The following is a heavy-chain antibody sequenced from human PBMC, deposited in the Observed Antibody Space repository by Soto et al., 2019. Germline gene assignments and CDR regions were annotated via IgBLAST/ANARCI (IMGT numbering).Heavy chain of an antibody. V-gene: IGHV3-48*02. D-gene: IGHD3-22*01. CDR2: ISSSSSTI. CDR3: ARDTGMGYYDSSGYYYYYYYMDV. J-gene: IGHJ6*03. Sequence: GGSLRLSCAASGFTFSSYSMNWVRQAPGKGLEWVSYISSSSSTIYYADSVKGRFTISRDNAKNSLYLQMNSLRDEDTAVYYCARDTGMGYYDSSGYYYYYYYMDVWGKGTTVTVSS. CDR1: GFTFSSYS.